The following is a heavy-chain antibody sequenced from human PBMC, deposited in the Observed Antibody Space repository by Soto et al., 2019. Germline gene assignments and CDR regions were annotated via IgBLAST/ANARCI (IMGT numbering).Heavy chain of an antibody. V-gene: IGHV4-34*01. CDR3: ARGMLYYGSGSYYNNWFDP. D-gene: IGHD3-10*01. J-gene: IGHJ5*02. Sequence: QVQLQQWGAGLLKPSETLSLTCAVYGESFSGYYWSWIRQPPGKGLEWIGEINHSGSTNYNPSLKRRVTISVDTSKNQFSLKLSSVAAADTAVYYCARGMLYYGSGSYYNNWFDPWGQGTLVTVSS. CDR1: GESFSGYY. CDR2: INHSGST.